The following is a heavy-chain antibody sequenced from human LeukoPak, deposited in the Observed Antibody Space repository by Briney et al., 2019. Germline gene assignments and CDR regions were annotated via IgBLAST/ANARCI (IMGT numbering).Heavy chain of an antibody. J-gene: IGHJ4*02. CDR1: GFTLSSYS. CDR3: AGDSGSYTPFDY. D-gene: IGHD1-26*01. CDR2: ISSSSSYI. V-gene: IGHV3-21*01. Sequence: PGGSLRLSCAASGFTLSSYSMNWVRQAPGKGLEWVSSISSSSSYIYYTDSVKGRFTISRDNAKNSLYLQMNSLRAEDTAVYYCAGDSGSYTPFDYWGQGTLVTVSS.